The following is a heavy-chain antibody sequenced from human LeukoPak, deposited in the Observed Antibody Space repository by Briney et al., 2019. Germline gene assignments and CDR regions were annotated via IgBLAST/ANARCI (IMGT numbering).Heavy chain of an antibody. Sequence: GRSLRLSCAASGFTFDDYAMHWVRQAPGKGLEWVSGLTWNSGSIEYADSVKGRFTISRDNSKNTLYLQMNSLRAEDTAVYYCARGSGAARFDPWGQGTLVTVSS. D-gene: IGHD6-6*01. CDR2: LTWNSGSI. V-gene: IGHV3-9*01. CDR1: GFTFDDYA. J-gene: IGHJ5*02. CDR3: ARGSGAARFDP.